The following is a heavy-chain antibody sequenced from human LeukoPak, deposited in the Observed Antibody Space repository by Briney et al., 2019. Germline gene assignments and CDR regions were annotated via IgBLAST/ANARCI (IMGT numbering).Heavy chain of an antibody. V-gene: IGHV1-69*13. Sequence: ASVKVSCKASGGTVSSYAISWVRQAPGQGLEWMGGIIPIFGTANYAQKFQGRVTITADESTSTAYMELSSLRSEDTAVYYCARGRRSSGWYEWFDPWGQGTLVTVSS. CDR1: GGTVSSYA. J-gene: IGHJ5*02. CDR3: ARGRRSSGWYEWFDP. D-gene: IGHD6-19*01. CDR2: IIPIFGTA.